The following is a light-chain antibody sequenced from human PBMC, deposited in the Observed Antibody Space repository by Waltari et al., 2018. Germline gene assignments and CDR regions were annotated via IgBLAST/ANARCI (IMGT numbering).Light chain of an antibody. CDR2: DAS. CDR3: QKYGTRPAT. Sequence: EIVLTQSPGTLSLSPGERATLSCRASRSVSRTLAWYQQKPGQAPRLLIYDASIRATDIPDRFSGSGSGTDFSLTISRLEPEDFAVYYCQKYGTRPATFGQGTKVEVK. V-gene: IGKV3-20*01. J-gene: IGKJ1*01. CDR1: RSVSRT.